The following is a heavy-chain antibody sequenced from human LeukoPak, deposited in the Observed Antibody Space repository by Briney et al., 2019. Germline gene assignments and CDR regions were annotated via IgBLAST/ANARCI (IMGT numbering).Heavy chain of an antibody. D-gene: IGHD2-2*02. V-gene: IGHV3-23*01. CDR1: GFTFSTYA. CDR2: ISDNGAST. Sequence: GGSLRLSCAASGFTFSTYAMSWVRQAPGKGLEWVSHISDNGASTFYADSVKGRFTISRDNSKNTLYPQMNSLRAEDTAVYYCARDPRTRYCSSTTCYNYYYYYMYVWGKGTTVTVSS. J-gene: IGHJ6*03. CDR3: ARDPRTRYCSSTTCYNYYYYYMYV.